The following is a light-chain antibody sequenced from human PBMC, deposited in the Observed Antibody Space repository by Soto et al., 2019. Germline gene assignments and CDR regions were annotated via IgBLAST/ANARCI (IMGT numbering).Light chain of an antibody. Sequence: EVVLTQSAATLSVSPGERATLSCGASQSISSYLAWYQQKTGQAPRLLIYDASSRATGIPARFSGSGSGTDFNLTISSLETEDLAVYYCQQFSSYPLTFGGGTKVDIK. J-gene: IGKJ4*01. CDR3: QQFSSYPLT. V-gene: IGKV3-11*01. CDR2: DAS. CDR1: QSISSY.